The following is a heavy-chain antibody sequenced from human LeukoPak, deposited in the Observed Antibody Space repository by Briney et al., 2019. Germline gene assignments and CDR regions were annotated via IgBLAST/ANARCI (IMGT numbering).Heavy chain of an antibody. CDR1: GGSISSSSSY. D-gene: IGHD3-3*01. J-gene: IGHJ6*02. CDR2: IYYRGST. Sequence: SETLSLTCTVSGGSISSSSSYWGWIRQPPGKGLEWIGSIYYRGSTYYNPSLKGRVTISVDTSKNQFSLKLSSVTAADTAVYYCARHRREDVSREVLRFLEWLENYYYGMDVWGQGTTVTVSS. CDR3: ARHRREDVSREVLRFLEWLENYYYGMDV. V-gene: IGHV4-39*01.